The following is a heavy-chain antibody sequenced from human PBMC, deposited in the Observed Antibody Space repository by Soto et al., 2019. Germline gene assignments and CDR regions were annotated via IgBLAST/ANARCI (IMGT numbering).Heavy chain of an antibody. CDR2: ISAYNGNT. V-gene: IGHV1-18*01. D-gene: IGHD6-19*01. Sequence: ASVKVSCKASGYTFTSYGISWVRQAPGQGLEWMGWISAYNGNTNYAQKLQGRVTMTTDTSTSTAYMELRSLRSDDTAVYYCARDDDHAGIAVAGTALYWGQGTLVTVSS. CDR3: ARDDDHAGIAVAGTALY. CDR1: GYTFTSYG. J-gene: IGHJ4*02.